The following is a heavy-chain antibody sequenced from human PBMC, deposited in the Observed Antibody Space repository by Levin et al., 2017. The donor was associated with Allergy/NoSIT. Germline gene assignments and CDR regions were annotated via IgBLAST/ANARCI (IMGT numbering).Heavy chain of an antibody. CDR2: TYYRSKWYN. CDR3: TRANFKNWFDP. D-gene: IGHD1-7*01. J-gene: IGHJ5*02. V-gene: IGHV6-1*01. Sequence: QTLSLTCAISGDSVSGDRVAWNWIRQSPSRGLEWLGRTYYRSKWYNEYAVSVKSRIIIDPDTSKNQFSLQLNSVTPEDTAVYYCTRANFKNWFDPWGQGTLVTVSS. CDR1: GDSVSGDRVA.